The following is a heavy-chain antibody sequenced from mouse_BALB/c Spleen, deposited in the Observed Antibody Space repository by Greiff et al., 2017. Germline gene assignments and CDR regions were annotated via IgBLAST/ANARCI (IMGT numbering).Heavy chain of an antibody. CDR1: GFSLTSYG. Sequence: QVQLQQSGPGLVAPSQSLSITCTVSGFSLTSYGVHWVRQPPGKGLEWLGVIWAGGSTNYNSALMSRLSISKDNSKSQVFLKMNSLQTDDTAMYYCARALYDYDGNYYVMDYWGQGTSVTVSS. CDR3: ARALYDYDGNYYVMDY. CDR2: IWAGGST. D-gene: IGHD2-4*01. J-gene: IGHJ4*01. V-gene: IGHV2-9*02.